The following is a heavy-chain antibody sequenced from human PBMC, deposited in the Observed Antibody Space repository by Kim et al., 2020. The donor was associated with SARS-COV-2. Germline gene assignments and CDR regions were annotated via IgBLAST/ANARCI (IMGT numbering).Heavy chain of an antibody. D-gene: IGHD2-2*02. J-gene: IGHJ6*02. V-gene: IGHV3-30*18. CDR1: GFTFSSYG. CDR3: AKDLYCSSTSCYTGAYYYGMDV. CDR2: ISYDGSNK. Sequence: GGSLRLSCAASGFTFSSYGMHWVRQAPGKGLEWVAVISYDGSNKYYADSVKGRFTISRDNSKNTLYLQMNSLRAEDTAVYYCAKDLYCSSTSCYTGAYYYGMDVWGQGTTVTVSS.